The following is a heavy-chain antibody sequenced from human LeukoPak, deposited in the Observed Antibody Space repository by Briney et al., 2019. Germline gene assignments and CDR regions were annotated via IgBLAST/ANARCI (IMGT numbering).Heavy chain of an antibody. V-gene: IGHV3-30*02. D-gene: IGHD6-13*01. CDR2: IRYDGSNK. CDR3: AKEMYASSWYYAFDI. J-gene: IGHJ3*02. Sequence: PGGSLRLSCAASGFTFSSYGMHWVRQGPGKGLEWVAFIRYDGSNKYYADSVKGRLTISRDNSKNTLYLQMDSLRAEDTAVYYCAKEMYASSWYYAFDIWGQGTMVTVSS. CDR1: GFTFSSYG.